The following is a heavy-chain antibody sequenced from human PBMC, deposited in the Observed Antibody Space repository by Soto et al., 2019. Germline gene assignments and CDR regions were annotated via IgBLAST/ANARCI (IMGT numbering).Heavy chain of an antibody. CDR3: ARRLVATVATSEKNWLDP. CDR1: GGSISGYN. Sequence: PSETLSLTCTVSGGSISGYNWNWIRQPPGKGLEWIGYVRDGGSTKYNPSLNGRVTISLDTSKNQFSLNLNSVTAADTAVYFCARRLVATVATSEKNWLDPWGQGVLVTVS. V-gene: IGHV4-59*08. D-gene: IGHD4-17*01. J-gene: IGHJ5*02. CDR2: VRDGGST.